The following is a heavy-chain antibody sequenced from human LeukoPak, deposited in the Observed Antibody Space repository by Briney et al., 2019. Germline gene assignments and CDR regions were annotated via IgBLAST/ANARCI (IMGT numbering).Heavy chain of an antibody. V-gene: IGHV3-23*01. J-gene: IGHJ4*02. D-gene: IGHD1-20*01. CDR2: TSGSGEGT. CDR1: GFTLSDYA. Sequence: AGGSLRLSCVGSGFTLSDYAMSWVRQAPGKGPEWVSGTSGSGEGTFYADSVQGRFTISRDNSKNTLYLQINSLRAEDTALYYCAKGYIWKSAHPGATHYWGQGTLVTVSS. CDR3: AKGYIWKSAHPGATHY.